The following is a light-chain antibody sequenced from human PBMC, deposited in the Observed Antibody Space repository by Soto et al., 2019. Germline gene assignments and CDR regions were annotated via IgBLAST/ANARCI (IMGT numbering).Light chain of an antibody. J-gene: IGKJ2*01. CDR1: QSVNSY. CDR3: QQRRNWPLYT. CDR2: DAS. Sequence: EIVLTQSPATLSLSPGERATLSCRASQSVNSYLAWYQQKPGQAPRLLIYDASNRVTGIPARFSGSGSGTDFTLPISSLEPEDVGIYYCQQRRNWPLYTFGQGTKLQIK. V-gene: IGKV3-11*01.